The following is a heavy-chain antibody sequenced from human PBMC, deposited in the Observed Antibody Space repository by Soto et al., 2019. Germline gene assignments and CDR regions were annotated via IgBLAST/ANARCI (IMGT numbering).Heavy chain of an antibody. CDR3: ARTYYYDSSGYYGGHFDY. J-gene: IGHJ4*02. D-gene: IGHD3-22*01. Sequence: QVQLQESGPGLVKPSQTLSLTCTVSGGSISSGGYYWSWIRQHPGKGLEWIGYIYYSGSTYYNPSLTRRVTMSVDTSKNQCSLKLSSVTAADTAVYYCARTYYYDSSGYYGGHFDYWGQGTLVTVSS. V-gene: IGHV4-31*03. CDR2: IYYSGST. CDR1: GGSISSGGYY.